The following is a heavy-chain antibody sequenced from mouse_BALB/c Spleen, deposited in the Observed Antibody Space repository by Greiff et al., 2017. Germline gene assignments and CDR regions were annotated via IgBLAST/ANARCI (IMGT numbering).Heavy chain of an antibody. CDR1: GYTFTSYW. Sequence: QVQLQQPGAELVKPGASVKLSCKASGYTFTSYWMHWVKQRPGQGLEWIGEIDPSDSYTNYNQKFKGKATLTVDKSSSTAYMQLSSLTSEDSAVYYCARGHYYGSSPSFDYWGQGTTLTVSS. V-gene: IGHV1-69*02. CDR3: ARGHYYGSSPSFDY. CDR2: IDPSDSYT. J-gene: IGHJ2*01. D-gene: IGHD1-1*01.